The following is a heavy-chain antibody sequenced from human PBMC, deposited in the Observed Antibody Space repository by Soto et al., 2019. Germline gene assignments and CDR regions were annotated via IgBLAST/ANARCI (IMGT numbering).Heavy chain of an antibody. CDR2: IYYSGST. V-gene: IGHV4-31*03. J-gene: IGHJ4*02. CDR3: ARDASRYDSSGYGFDY. CDR1: GGSISSGGYY. Sequence: PSETLSLTCTVSGGSISSGGYYWSWIRQHPGKGLEWIGYIYYSGSTYYNPSLKSRVTISVDTSKNQFSLKLSSVTAADTAVYYCARDASRYDSSGYGFDYWGQGTLVTVSS. D-gene: IGHD3-22*01.